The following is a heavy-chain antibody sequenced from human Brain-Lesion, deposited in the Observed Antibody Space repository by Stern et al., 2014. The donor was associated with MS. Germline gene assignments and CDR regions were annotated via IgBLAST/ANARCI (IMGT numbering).Heavy chain of an antibody. CDR2: ISSSGNT. J-gene: IGHJ4*02. V-gene: IGHV4-31*03. CDR3: ARVTEFLRFFYPDY. D-gene: IGHD3-3*01. CDR1: GGAVSSGDRY. Sequence: VQLVESGPGLVKPSQTLSLTCTVSGGAVSSGDRYWSWIRQHPEKGLEWIGYISSSGNTYYNPSLESRVTISMDRSKNQFSLKLRSVTAADTAVYYCARVTEFLRFFYPDYWGQGIRVTVSS.